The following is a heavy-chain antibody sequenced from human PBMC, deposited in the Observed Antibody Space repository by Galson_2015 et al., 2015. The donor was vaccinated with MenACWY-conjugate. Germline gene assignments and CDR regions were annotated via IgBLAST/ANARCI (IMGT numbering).Heavy chain of an antibody. Sequence: QSGAEVKKPGESLKISCKGSGYSFTNYWIAWVRQMPGKGLEWVGLIDPVNSNIRYSPPFQGQVTISADESISTAYLQWSSLKASDTATYYCARHPPGGRGMDVWGQGTTVTVSS. J-gene: IGHJ6*02. CDR3: ARHPPGGRGMDV. D-gene: IGHD1-26*01. CDR1: GYSFTNYW. V-gene: IGHV5-51*01. CDR2: IDPVNSNI.